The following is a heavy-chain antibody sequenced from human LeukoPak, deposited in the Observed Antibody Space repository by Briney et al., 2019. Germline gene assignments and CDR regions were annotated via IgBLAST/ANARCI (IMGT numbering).Heavy chain of an antibody. Sequence: GESVKISCKGSGYSFTSYWIGWVRQMPGKGLEWMGIIHPGDSDTRYSPSFQGQVTISADKSISTAYLQWSSLKASDTAMYYCARQWLVEENWFDPWGQGSLVTVSA. CDR1: GYSFTSYW. V-gene: IGHV5-51*01. D-gene: IGHD6-19*01. J-gene: IGHJ5*01. CDR2: IHPGDSDT. CDR3: ARQWLVEENWFDP.